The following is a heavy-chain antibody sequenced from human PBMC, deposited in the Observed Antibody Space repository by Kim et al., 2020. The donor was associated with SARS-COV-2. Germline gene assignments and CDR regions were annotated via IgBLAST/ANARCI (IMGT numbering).Heavy chain of an antibody. CDR1: GFTFSNYA. D-gene: IGHD3-3*01. CDR3: AKDPYYDFWSGYYFAY. CDR2: ISGSGGST. Sequence: GGSLRLSCAASGFTFSNYAMSWVRQAPGKGLEWVSAISGSGGSTYYADSVKGRFTISRGNSKNTLYLQMNSLRAEDTAVYYCAKDPYYDFWSGYYFAYWGQGTLVTVSS. J-gene: IGHJ4*03. V-gene: IGHV3-23*01.